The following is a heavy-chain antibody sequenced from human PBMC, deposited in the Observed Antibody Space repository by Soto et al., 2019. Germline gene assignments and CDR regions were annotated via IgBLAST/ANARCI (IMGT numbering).Heavy chain of an antibody. J-gene: IGHJ5*02. D-gene: IGHD3-16*02. V-gene: IGHV1-8*01. Sequence: ASVKVSCKASGYTFTSYDINWVRQATGQGLEWMGWMNPNSGNTGYAQKFQGRVTMTRNTSISTAYMELSSLRSEDTAVYYCARGTNYDYIWGSYRYEWFDPWGQGTLVTVSS. CDR2: MNPNSGNT. CDR3: ARGTNYDYIWGSYRYEWFDP. CDR1: GYTFTSYD.